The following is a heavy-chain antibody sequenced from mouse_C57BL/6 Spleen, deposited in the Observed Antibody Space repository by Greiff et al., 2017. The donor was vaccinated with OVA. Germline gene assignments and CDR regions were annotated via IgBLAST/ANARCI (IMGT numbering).Heavy chain of an antibody. Sequence: EVMLVESGGGLVKPGGSLKLSCAASGFTFSSYAMSWVRQTPEKRLEWVATISDGGSYTYYPDNVKGRFTISRDNAKNNLYLQMSHLKSEDTAMYCWGRDDDCGYAMDYWGQGTSVTVSS. V-gene: IGHV5-4*03. CDR2: ISDGGSYT. D-gene: IGHD2-3*01. J-gene: IGHJ4*01. CDR1: GFTFSSYA. CDR3: GRDDDCGYAMDY.